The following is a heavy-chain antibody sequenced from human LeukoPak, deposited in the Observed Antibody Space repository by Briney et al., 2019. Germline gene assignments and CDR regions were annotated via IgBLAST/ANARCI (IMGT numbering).Heavy chain of an antibody. CDR3: AKDVAVDTAMAASYFDY. D-gene: IGHD5-18*01. J-gene: IGHJ4*02. CDR1: GFTFDDYA. V-gene: IGHV3-9*01. CDR2: ISRNSGSI. Sequence: GGSLRLSCAASGFTFDDYAMHWVRQAPGKGLEWVSGISRNSGSIGYADSVKGRFTISRDNAKNSLYLQMNSLRAEDTALYYCAKDVAVDTAMAASYFDYWGQGTLVTVSS.